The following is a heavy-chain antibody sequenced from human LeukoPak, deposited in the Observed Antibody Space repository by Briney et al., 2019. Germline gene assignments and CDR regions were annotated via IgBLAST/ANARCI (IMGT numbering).Heavy chain of an antibody. V-gene: IGHV1-69*13. CDR3: ARDPSDPYYYDSSGSGMDV. CDR1: GYSFTSNY. D-gene: IGHD3-22*01. J-gene: IGHJ6*02. CDR2: IIPIFGTA. Sequence: SVKVSCKASGYSFTSNYIHWVRQAPGQGLEWMGGIIPIFGTANYAQKFQGRVTITADESTSTAYMELSSLRSEDTAVYYCARDPSDPYYYDSSGSGMDVWGQGTTVTVSS.